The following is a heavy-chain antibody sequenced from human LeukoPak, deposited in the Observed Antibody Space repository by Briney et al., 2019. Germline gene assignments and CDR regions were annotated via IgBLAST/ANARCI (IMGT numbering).Heavy chain of an antibody. J-gene: IGHJ6*02. CDR3: ARDLFLLASHTSSGWYSGYYYGMDV. CDR2: ISAYNGNT. D-gene: IGHD6-19*01. Sequence: ASVKVSCKASGYTFTSYGISWVRQAPGQGLEWMGWISAYNGNTNYAQKPQGRVTMTTDTSTSTAYMELRSLRSDDTAVYYCARDLFLLASHTSSGWYSGYYYGMDVWGQGTTVTVSS. V-gene: IGHV1-18*01. CDR1: GYTFTSYG.